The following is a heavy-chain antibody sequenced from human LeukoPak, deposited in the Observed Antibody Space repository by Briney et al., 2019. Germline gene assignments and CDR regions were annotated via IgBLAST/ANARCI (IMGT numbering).Heavy chain of an antibody. J-gene: IGHJ4*02. D-gene: IGHD2-21*02. CDR2: IGGSGSST. V-gene: IGHV3-23*01. Sequence: GSLRLSCAASGFTFNTYAMCWVRQAPGKGLEWVSGIGGSGSSTYYAESVKGRFTISRDNSKNTLYLQMNSLRAEDTAAYYCAKAVDDYFFDYWGQGTLVTVSS. CDR3: AKAVDDYFFDY. CDR1: GFTFNTYA.